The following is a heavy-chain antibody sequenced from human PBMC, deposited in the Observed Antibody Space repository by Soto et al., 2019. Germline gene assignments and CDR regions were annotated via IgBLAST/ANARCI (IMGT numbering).Heavy chain of an antibody. V-gene: IGHV4-59*12. CDR2: IYYSGNT. J-gene: IGHJ4*02. CDR3: ARSGRPLTEFHS. CDR1: GGSISSYY. D-gene: IGHD6-25*01. Sequence: SETLSLTCTVSGGSISSYYWSWIRQPPGKGLEWIGFIYYSGNTYYNPSLRSRCSMSVDTSKNQFSLKLSSVTAADTAVYYCARSGRPLTEFHSWGQGILVTVSS.